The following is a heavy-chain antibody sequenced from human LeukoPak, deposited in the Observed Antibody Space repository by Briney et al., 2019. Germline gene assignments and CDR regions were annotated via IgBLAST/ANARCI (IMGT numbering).Heavy chain of an antibody. CDR1: GYSISSGYY. V-gene: IGHV4-38-2*01. J-gene: IGHJ4*02. CDR3: ARLLMVYERYFDY. Sequence: PSETLSLTCAVSGYSISSGYYWGWIRQPSGKGLEWIGSIYHSGSTYYNPSLKSRVTISVDTSKNQFSLKLSSVTAADTAVYYCARLLMVYERYFDYWGQGALVTVSS. CDR2: IYHSGST. D-gene: IGHD2-8*01.